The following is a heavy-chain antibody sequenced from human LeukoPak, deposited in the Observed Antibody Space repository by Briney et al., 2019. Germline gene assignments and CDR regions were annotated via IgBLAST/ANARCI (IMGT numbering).Heavy chain of an antibody. CDR3: ASGGTLYDSSGYYPTSGHGMDV. D-gene: IGHD3-22*01. V-gene: IGHV1-2*04. CDR1: GYTFTGYY. Sequence: ASVKVSCKASGYTFTGYYMHWVRQAPGQGLEWMGWINPNSGGTNYAQKFQGWVTMTRDTSISTAYMELSRLRSDDTAVYYCASGGTLYDSSGYYPTSGHGMDVWGQGTTVTVSS. CDR2: INPNSGGT. J-gene: IGHJ6*02.